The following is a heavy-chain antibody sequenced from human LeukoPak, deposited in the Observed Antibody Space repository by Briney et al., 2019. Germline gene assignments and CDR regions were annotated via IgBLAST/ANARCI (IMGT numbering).Heavy chain of an antibody. Sequence: GESLKISCKGSGYSFTSYWIGWVRQMPGKGLEWMGIIYPGDPDTRYSPSFQGQVTISADKSISTAFLQWSSLKASDTAMYYCARSPYSSSSYDAFDIWGQGTMVTVSS. J-gene: IGHJ3*02. CDR1: GYSFTSYW. D-gene: IGHD6-6*01. V-gene: IGHV5-51*01. CDR2: IYPGDPDT. CDR3: ARSPYSSSSYDAFDI.